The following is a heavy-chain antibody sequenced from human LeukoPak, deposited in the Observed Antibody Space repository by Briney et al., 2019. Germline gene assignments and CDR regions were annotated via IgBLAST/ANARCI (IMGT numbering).Heavy chain of an antibody. D-gene: IGHD2-15*01. CDR3: ARGVVVQNRHGSGKENWFDP. CDR2: IYHTGST. J-gene: IGHJ5*02. Sequence: SETLSLTCDVSGGSISSGLYSWSWIRQPLGKGLEWIGYIYHTGSTYYNPSLKSRVTISVDTSKNQFSLKLSSVTAADTAVYYCARGVVVQNRHGSGKENWFDPWGQGTLVTVSS. CDR1: GGSISSGLYS. V-gene: IGHV4-30-2*01.